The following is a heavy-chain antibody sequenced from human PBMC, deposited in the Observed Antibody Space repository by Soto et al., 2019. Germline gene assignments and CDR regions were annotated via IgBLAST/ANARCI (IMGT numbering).Heavy chain of an antibody. CDR1: GFTFSNYA. V-gene: IGHV3-23*01. J-gene: IGHJ6*02. D-gene: IGHD2-8*01. CDR3: ATGGRRVLIPIDV. CDR2: IRSSGEST. Sequence: QLLESGGGLVQTGGSLRLSCTASGFTFSNYAMSWVRQAPGQGLEWVSGIRSSGESTYYADSVKGRLTISRDNYKNMLYLQINSLRAEDTAVYYCATGGRRVLIPIDVWVQGTNVTVSS.